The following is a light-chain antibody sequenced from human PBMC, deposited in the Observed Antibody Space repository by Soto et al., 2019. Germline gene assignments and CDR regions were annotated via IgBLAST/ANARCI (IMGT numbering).Light chain of an antibody. V-gene: IGKV3-15*01. CDR2: GAS. CDR3: QQYNKWPPWT. J-gene: IGKJ1*01. CDR1: QSVSSN. Sequence: ENVMKQSAAALSVYPGERATLSCRASQSVSSNLAWYQQKPGQAPRLLIYGASTRATGIPARFSGSGSGTEFTLTISSLQSEDFAVYYCQQYNKWPPWTFGQGTKVDIK.